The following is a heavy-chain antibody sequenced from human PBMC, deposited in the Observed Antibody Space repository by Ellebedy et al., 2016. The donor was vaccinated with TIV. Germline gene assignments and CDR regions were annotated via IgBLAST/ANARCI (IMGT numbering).Heavy chain of an antibody. J-gene: IGHJ4*02. D-gene: IGHD6-13*01. V-gene: IGHV3-9*01. CDR2: ISWHSGTI. CDR3: ATTGIDN. Sequence: SLKISCAASGFMFADYAMHWVRQAPGKGLEWVSGISWHSGTIGYADSVKGRFTISRANAKNSLYLQMNSLRAEDTAVYYCATTGIDNWGQGTLVTVSS. CDR1: GFMFADYA.